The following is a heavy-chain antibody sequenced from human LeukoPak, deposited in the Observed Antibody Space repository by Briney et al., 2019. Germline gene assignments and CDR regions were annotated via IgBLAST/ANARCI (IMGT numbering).Heavy chain of an antibody. V-gene: IGHV3-23*01. CDR1: GFAFSFFA. Sequence: GGSLRLSCEASGFAFSFFAMSWLRQAPGKGLEWVSTINANSGTRSYAASVRGRFTISRDNSKNTLYLQLNTLRADDTVVYYCAKPISGGLAVTADWFAPWGQGTLVVVSS. D-gene: IGHD6-19*01. CDR2: INANSGTR. J-gene: IGHJ5*01. CDR3: AKPISGGLAVTADWFAP.